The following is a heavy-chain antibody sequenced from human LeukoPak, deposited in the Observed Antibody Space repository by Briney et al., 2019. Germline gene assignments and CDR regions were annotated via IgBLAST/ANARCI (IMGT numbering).Heavy chain of an antibody. Sequence: GASVEVSCKASGYTFTGYYMHWVRQAPGQGFEWMGWINPNSGGTNYAQKFQGRVTMTRDTSISTAYMELSRLRSDDTAVYYCARYYYDSSGAFDYWGQGTLVTVSS. V-gene: IGHV1-2*02. CDR2: INPNSGGT. D-gene: IGHD3-22*01. CDR1: GYTFTGYY. CDR3: ARYYYDSSGAFDY. J-gene: IGHJ4*02.